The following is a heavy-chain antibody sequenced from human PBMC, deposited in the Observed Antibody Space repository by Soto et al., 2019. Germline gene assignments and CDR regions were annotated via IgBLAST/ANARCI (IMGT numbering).Heavy chain of an antibody. J-gene: IGHJ6*02. CDR3: ARXPHSTTSYYDYPSGMDV. V-gene: IGHV5-51*01. D-gene: IGHD2-2*01. CDR2: IYPADSDT. CDR1: GYSFPIDW. Sequence: PGESLKISCKGSGYSFPIDWIGWVRQRPGKGLEWMGSIYPADSDTRYSPSFQGHVTISADKSIRTAYLEWSSLKASDSGVYYCARXPHSTTSYYDYPSGMDVWGPGTTVTVSS.